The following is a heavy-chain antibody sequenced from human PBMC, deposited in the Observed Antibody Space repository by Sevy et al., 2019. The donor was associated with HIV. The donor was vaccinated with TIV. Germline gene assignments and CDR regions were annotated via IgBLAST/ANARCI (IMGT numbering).Heavy chain of an antibody. J-gene: IGHJ4*02. CDR3: AKDQGDYIWGTYRH. Sequence: GGSLRLSCTASAFTFKSYAMTWVRQAPGKGLEWVSSIRGSGGDTKYADSVKGRFTISRDNSKNTLYLQMNSLRAEDTAVYYCAKDQGDYIWGTYRHWGQGTLVTVSS. CDR1: AFTFKSYA. CDR2: IRGSGGDT. D-gene: IGHD3-16*02. V-gene: IGHV3-23*01.